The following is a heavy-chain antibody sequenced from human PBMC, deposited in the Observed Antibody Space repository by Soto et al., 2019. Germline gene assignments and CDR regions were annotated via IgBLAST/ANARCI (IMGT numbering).Heavy chain of an antibody. Sequence: GGSLRLSCAASGFTFSSYGMHWVRQAPGKGLEWVAVIWYDGSNKYYADSVKGRFTISRDNSKNTLYLQMNSLRAEDTAVYYCARGGGYEYYYGMDVWGQGTTVTVSS. V-gene: IGHV3-33*01. CDR2: IWYDGSNK. CDR3: ARGGGYEYYYGMDV. J-gene: IGHJ6*02. CDR1: GFTFSSYG. D-gene: IGHD5-12*01.